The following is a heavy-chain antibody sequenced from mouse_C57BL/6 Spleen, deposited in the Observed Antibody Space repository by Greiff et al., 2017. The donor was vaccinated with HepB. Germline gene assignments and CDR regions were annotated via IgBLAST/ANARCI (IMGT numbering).Heavy chain of an antibody. J-gene: IGHJ2*01. CDR2: IYPGDGDT. V-gene: IGHV1-82*01. CDR3: ARETAQAFDY. CDR1: GYAFSSSW. D-gene: IGHD3-2*02. Sequence: QVQLKESGPELVKPGASVKISCKASGYAFSSSWMNWVKQRPGKGLEWIGRIYPGDGDTNYNGKFKGKATLTADKSSSTAYMQLSRLTSEDSAVYFCARETAQAFDYWGQGTTLTVSS.